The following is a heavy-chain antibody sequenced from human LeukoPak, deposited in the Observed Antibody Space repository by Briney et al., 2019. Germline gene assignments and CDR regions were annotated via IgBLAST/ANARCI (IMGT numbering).Heavy chain of an antibody. CDR1: GGSISSSSYY. J-gene: IGHJ6*03. CDR2: TYYSGST. CDR3: ARPIPGYYYYYMDV. Sequence: SETLSLTCTVSGGSISSSSYYWGWIRQPPGKWLEWIGSTYYSGSTYYNPSLKSRVTISVDTSKNQFSLKLSSVPAADTAVYYCARPIPGYYYYYMDVWGKGTTVTVSS. V-gene: IGHV4-39*01. D-gene: IGHD2-2*02.